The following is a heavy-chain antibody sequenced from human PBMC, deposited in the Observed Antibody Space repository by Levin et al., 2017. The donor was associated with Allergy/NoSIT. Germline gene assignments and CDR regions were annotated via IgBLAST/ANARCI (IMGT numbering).Heavy chain of an antibody. D-gene: IGHD2-2*02. CDR1: GFTFSGSA. V-gene: IGHV3-73*01. CDR3: QGDFCSSTSCYIH. J-gene: IGHJ4*02. Sequence: KVSCAASGFTFSGSAIHWVRQASGKGLEWVGRIRSKANSYATAYAASVNGRFTISRDDSKNTAYLQMNSLKTEDTAVYYCQGDFCSSTSCYIHWGQGTLVTVSS. CDR2: IRSKANSYAT.